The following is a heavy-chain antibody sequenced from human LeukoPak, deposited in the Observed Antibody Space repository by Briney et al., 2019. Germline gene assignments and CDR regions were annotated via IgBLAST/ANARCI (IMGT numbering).Heavy chain of an antibody. CDR3: SRGGWDSSGYYRD. Sequence: GGPLRLSCAASGFTFSDYYMSWIRQAPGKGLEWVSYISSSGTTIYYADPVKGRFTISRDSAKNSLYLQMNSLRAEDTAVYYCSRGGWDSSGYYRDWGQGTLVTVSS. V-gene: IGHV3-11*01. J-gene: IGHJ4*02. CDR2: ISSSGTTI. CDR1: GFTFSDYY. D-gene: IGHD3-22*01.